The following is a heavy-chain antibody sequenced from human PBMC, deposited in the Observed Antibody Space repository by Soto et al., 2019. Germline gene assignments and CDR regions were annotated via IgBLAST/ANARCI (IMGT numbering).Heavy chain of an antibody. Sequence: QVQLVESGGGVVKPGRSLRLSCVASGFTFSRYGMHWVRQAPGKGLEWVAVIWNDGSKQVYDDSVKGRFTISRDNSKNTLYLEMDSLRDEDTSVYYCARDDDYEANAIDLWGQGTLVTVSS. CDR3: ARDDDYEANAIDL. D-gene: IGHD4-17*01. V-gene: IGHV3-33*01. CDR1: GFTFSRYG. CDR2: IWNDGSKQ. J-gene: IGHJ5*02.